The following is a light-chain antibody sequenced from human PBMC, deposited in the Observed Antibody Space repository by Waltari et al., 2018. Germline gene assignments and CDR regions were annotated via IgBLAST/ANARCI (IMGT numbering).Light chain of an antibody. V-gene: IGKV3-20*01. CDR2: DAS. CDR1: QSISKY. Sequence: EIMLTQSPGTLSLSPGERATLSCRASQSISKYLAWYQHKPGQPPRLRIYDASSRATGIPDRFSGSGSGTDFSLTISRLEPEDFAVYYCQKYGSLPATFGQGTKVEIK. CDR3: QKYGSLPAT. J-gene: IGKJ1*01.